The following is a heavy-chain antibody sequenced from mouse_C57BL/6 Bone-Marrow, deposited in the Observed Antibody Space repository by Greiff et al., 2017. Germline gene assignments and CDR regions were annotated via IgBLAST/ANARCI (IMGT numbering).Heavy chain of an antibody. V-gene: IGHV1-80*01. J-gene: IGHJ2*01. D-gene: IGHD1-1*01. CDR1: GYAFSSYW. CDR2: IYPGDGDT. Sequence: QVQLQPSGAELVKPGASVKISCKASGYAFSSYWMNWVKQRPGKGLEWIGQIYPGDGDTNYNGKFKGKATLTADKSSSTAYMQLSSLTSEDSAVYFCAREVDYYGLDYWGQGTTLTVSS. CDR3: AREVDYYGLDY.